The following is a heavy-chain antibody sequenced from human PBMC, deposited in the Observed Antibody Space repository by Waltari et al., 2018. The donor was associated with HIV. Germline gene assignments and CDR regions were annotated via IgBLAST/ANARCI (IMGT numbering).Heavy chain of an antibody. CDR3: ARASPEGGYLDY. CDR2: IWFDGGKK. J-gene: IGHJ4*02. Sequence: QVQVVESGGGVVQPGTSLRLSCEASGFSFSDSGMHWVRQAPGKGVEWVAVIWFDGGKKVFADSVKGRFTISRDNSKNTVELHMNSVTVEDTAVYYCARASPEGGYLDYWGQGTLVTVSS. D-gene: IGHD2-15*01. V-gene: IGHV3-33*01. CDR1: GFSFSDSG.